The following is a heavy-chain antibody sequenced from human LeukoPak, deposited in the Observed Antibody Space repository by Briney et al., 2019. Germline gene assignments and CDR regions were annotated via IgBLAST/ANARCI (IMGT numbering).Heavy chain of an antibody. Sequence: PGGSLRLSCAASGFTFSDYYMSWIRQAPGKGLEWVAVISYDGSNKYYADSVKGRFTISRDNSKNTLYLQMNSLRAEDTAVYYCATQVKQQLVRYFQHWGQGTLVTVSS. J-gene: IGHJ1*01. V-gene: IGHV3-30*03. CDR2: ISYDGSNK. D-gene: IGHD6-13*01. CDR3: ATQVKQQLVRYFQH. CDR1: GFTFSDYY.